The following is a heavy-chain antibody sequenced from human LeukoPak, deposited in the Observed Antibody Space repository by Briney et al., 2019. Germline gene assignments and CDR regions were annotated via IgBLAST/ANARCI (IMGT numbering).Heavy chain of an antibody. CDR3: ARSSDSSGYYDFFDY. CDR1: GYSFTSYW. J-gene: IGHJ4*02. V-gene: IGHV5-51*01. D-gene: IGHD3-22*01. Sequence: GESLKISCKGSGYSFTSYWIGWARQMPGKGLEWMAIIYPGDSDTRYSPSFQGLVTISADKSITTAYLQWSSLKASDTAMYYCARSSDSSGYYDFFDYWGQGALVTVSS. CDR2: IYPGDSDT.